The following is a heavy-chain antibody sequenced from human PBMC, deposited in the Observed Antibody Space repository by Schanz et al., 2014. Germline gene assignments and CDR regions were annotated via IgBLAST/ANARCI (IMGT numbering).Heavy chain of an antibody. V-gene: IGHV1-18*01. CDR2: INPNSGDT. Sequence: QILLVQPGPEVKKPGASVTVSCKASGYTTFTDYYIHWVRQAPGQGLEWMGWINPNSGDTNYAQKVQGRVTMTPDTSTGTAYMELRSLRSDDTAVYYCATMWGYCTATACQILEVLDVWGQGTMVTVSS. CDR1: GYTTFTDYY. D-gene: IGHD2-8*02. CDR3: ATMWGYCTATACQILEVLDV. J-gene: IGHJ3*01.